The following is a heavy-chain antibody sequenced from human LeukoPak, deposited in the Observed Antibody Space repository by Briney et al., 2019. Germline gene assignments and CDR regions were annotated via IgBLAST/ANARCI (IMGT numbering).Heavy chain of an antibody. V-gene: IGHV4-34*01. CDR2: INHSGST. CDR1: GGSFSGYY. CDR3: ARGSRITIFGVVMKSPSAFDI. D-gene: IGHD3-3*01. J-gene: IGHJ3*02. Sequence: SETLSLTCAVYGGSFSGYYWSWIRQPPGKGLEWIGEINHSGSTNYNPSLKSRVTISVDTSKNQFSLKLSSVTAADTAVYYCARGSRITIFGVVMKSPSAFDIWGQGTMVTVSS.